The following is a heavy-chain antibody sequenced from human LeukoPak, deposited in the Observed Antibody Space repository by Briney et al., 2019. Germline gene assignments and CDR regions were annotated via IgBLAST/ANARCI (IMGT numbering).Heavy chain of an antibody. D-gene: IGHD3-9*01. CDR1: GFTFSDYY. CDR2: ISSSGSTI. J-gene: IGHJ4*02. Sequence: PGGSLRLSCAASGFTFSDYYMSWIRQAPGKGLEWVSYISSSGSTIYYAESVKGRFTISRDNAKNSLYLQMNSLRAEDTAVYYCAREHYDILTGYSPGYFDYWGQGTLVTVSS. CDR3: AREHYDILTGYSPGYFDY. V-gene: IGHV3-11*01.